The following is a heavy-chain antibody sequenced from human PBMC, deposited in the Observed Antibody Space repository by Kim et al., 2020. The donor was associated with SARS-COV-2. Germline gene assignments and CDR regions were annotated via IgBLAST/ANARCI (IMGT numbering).Heavy chain of an antibody. Sequence: GGSLRLSCAASGFTFSSYGMHWVRQAPGKGLEWVAVIWYDGSNKYYADSVKGRFTISRDNSKNTLYLQMNSLRAEDTAVYYCARAPSLDYDSSGYFFDYWGQGTLVTVSS. CDR3: ARAPSLDYDSSGYFFDY. V-gene: IGHV3-33*08. CDR1: GFTFSSYG. D-gene: IGHD3-22*01. J-gene: IGHJ4*02. CDR2: IWYDGSNK.